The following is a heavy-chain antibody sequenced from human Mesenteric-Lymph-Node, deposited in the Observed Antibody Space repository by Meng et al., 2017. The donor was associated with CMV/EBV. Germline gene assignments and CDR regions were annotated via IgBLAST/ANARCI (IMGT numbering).Heavy chain of an antibody. Sequence: ASVKVSCKASGYTFTSYGISWVRQAPGQGLEWMGWISAYNGNTNYAQKVQGRVTMTTDTSTSTAYMELRSLRSDDTAVYYCARDSYRGTYSDIDYWGQGTLVTVSS. D-gene: IGHD1-26*01. CDR2: ISAYNGNT. J-gene: IGHJ4*02. CDR1: GYTFTSYG. CDR3: ARDSYRGTYSDIDY. V-gene: IGHV1-18*01.